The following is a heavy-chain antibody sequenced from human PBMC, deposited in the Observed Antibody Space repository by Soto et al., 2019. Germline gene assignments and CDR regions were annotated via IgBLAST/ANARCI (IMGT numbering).Heavy chain of an antibody. CDR2: INPNSGGT. Sequence: AVSVKVSCKASGGTFSIHTISWVRQAPGQGLEWMGRINPNSGGTNYAQKFQGWVTMTRDRSISTAYMELSRLRSDDTAVYYCARDISVCSGGSCYHNWFDPWGQGTLVTVSS. CDR3: ARDISVCSGGSCYHNWFDP. D-gene: IGHD2-15*01. V-gene: IGHV1-2*04. CDR1: GGTFSIHT. J-gene: IGHJ5*02.